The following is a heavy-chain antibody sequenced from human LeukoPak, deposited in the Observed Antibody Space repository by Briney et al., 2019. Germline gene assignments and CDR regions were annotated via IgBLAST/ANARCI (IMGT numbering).Heavy chain of an antibody. Sequence: GGSLRLSCAASGFTVGCYAMSLVRPAPGKGLEWVSAISTSGGSTYYADSVRGRFTIYRDISQNTLYLQMSSLRVEGTAVYYCAKDERGEYYDILTGYYPQTFDYWGQGTLVTVSS. J-gene: IGHJ4*02. CDR3: AKDERGEYYDILTGYYPQTFDY. CDR1: GFTVGCYA. D-gene: IGHD3-9*01. CDR2: ISTSGGST. V-gene: IGHV3-23*01.